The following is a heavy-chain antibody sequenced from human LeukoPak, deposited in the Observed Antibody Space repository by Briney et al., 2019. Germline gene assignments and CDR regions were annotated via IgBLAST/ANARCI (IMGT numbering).Heavy chain of an antibody. CDR1: GFTFSSYA. CDR2: IKQDGSEK. D-gene: IGHD2-15*01. Sequence: GGSLRLSCAASGFTFSSYAMHWVRQAPGKGLELVANIKQDGSEKYYVASVKGRFTISRDNAKNSLYLQMNSLRAEDTAVYYCARDRDIVVVVAATGSYFDYWGQGTLVTVSS. CDR3: ARDRDIVVVVAATGSYFDY. V-gene: IGHV3-7*03. J-gene: IGHJ4*02.